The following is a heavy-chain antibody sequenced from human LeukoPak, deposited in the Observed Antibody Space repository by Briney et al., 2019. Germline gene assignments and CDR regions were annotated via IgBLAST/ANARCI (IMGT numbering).Heavy chain of an antibody. Sequence: SETLSLTCTVSGGSISSYYWSWIRQPPGKGVEWIGYVYYSGSAHYNPSLKSRVTISVDTSKNQFSLKVSSVTAADTAIYYCAGGTFYYCDYWGQGTLVTVSS. D-gene: IGHD1-26*01. CDR3: AGGTFYYCDY. J-gene: IGHJ4*02. V-gene: IGHV4-59*01. CDR1: GGSISSYY. CDR2: VYYSGSA.